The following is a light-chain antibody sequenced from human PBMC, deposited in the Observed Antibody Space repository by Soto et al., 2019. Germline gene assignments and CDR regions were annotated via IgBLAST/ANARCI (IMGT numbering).Light chain of an antibody. CDR3: SSYTSSSTPVV. CDR2: EVT. CDR1: SSDVGGYDY. Sequence: QSALTQPASVSGSPGQSITISCTGTSSDVGGYDYVSWFQQHPGRAPKLMICEVTNRPSRVSNRFSGSKSGNTASLTISGLRAEDEADYYCSSYTSSSTPVVFGGGTKLTVL. J-gene: IGLJ2*01. V-gene: IGLV2-14*01.